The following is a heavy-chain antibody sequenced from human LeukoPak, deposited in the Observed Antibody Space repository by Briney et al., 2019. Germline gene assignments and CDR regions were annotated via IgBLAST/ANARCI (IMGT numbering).Heavy chain of an antibody. J-gene: IGHJ4*02. V-gene: IGHV1-18*04. CDR3: ARQGYSYGVYYFDY. CDR2: ISAYNGNT. Sequence: GASVKVSCKASGDTFSKYAVTWVRQAPGQGLEWMGWISAYNGNTNYAQKLQGRVTMTTDTSTSTAYMELRSLRSDDTAVYYCARQGYSYGVYYFDYWGQGTLVTVSS. D-gene: IGHD5-18*01. CDR1: GDTFSKYA.